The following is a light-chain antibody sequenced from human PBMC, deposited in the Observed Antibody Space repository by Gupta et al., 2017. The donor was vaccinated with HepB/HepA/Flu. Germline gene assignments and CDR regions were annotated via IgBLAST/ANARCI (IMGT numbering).Light chain of an antibody. V-gene: IGKV4-1*01. CDR3: QQYYSTPRT. Sequence: DIVMTQSPDSLAVSLGERATINCKSSQSVLYSSKNKNYLAWYQQKPGQPPKLLIYWASTRESGVPDRFSGSGSGTDFTLTISRLQAEDVAVDYCQQYYSTPRTFGQGTKVEIK. CDR2: WAS. J-gene: IGKJ1*01. CDR1: QSVLYSSKNKNY.